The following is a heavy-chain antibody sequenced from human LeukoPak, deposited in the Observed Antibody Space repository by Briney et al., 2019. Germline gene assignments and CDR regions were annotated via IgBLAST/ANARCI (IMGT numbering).Heavy chain of an antibody. J-gene: IGHJ5*02. CDR2: MNPNSGNT. Sequence: ASVKVSCKASGYTFTSYDINWVRQATGQGLEWMGRMNPNSGNTGYAQKFQGRVTMTRNTSISTAYMELSSLRSEDTAVYYCARGIAAAGTQDAWFDPWGQGTLVTVSS. D-gene: IGHD6-13*01. CDR1: GYTFTSYD. CDR3: ARGIAAAGTQDAWFDP. V-gene: IGHV1-8*01.